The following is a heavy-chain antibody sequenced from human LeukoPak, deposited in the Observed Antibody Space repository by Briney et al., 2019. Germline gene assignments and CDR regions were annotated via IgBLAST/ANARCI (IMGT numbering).Heavy chain of an antibody. J-gene: IGHJ2*01. CDR1: GFTFSSYG. Sequence: GGSLRLSCAASGFTFSSYGMHWVRQAPGKGLEGVAFIRYDGSNKYYADSVRGRFTISRDDAENSLYLQLNNLRLEDTAFYYCIKDSEARSSSWFYYFDLWGRGTLVTVSS. V-gene: IGHV3-30*02. CDR2: IRYDGSNK. CDR3: IKDSEARSSSWFYYFDL. D-gene: IGHD6-13*01.